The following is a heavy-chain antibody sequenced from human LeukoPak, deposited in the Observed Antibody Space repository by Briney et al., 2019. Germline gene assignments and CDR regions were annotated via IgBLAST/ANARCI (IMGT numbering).Heavy chain of an antibody. D-gene: IGHD5-12*01. J-gene: IGHJ4*02. CDR3: ARHVSGGYSNFDY. CDR1: GGSISSSSYY. V-gene: IGHV4-39*01. CDR2: IYYSGST. Sequence: SETLSLTCTVSGGSISSSSYYWGWIRQPPGKGLEWIGSIYYSGSTYYNPSLKSRVTISVDTSKNQFSLKLSSVTAADTAVYYCARHVSGGYSNFDYWGQGTLVTVSS.